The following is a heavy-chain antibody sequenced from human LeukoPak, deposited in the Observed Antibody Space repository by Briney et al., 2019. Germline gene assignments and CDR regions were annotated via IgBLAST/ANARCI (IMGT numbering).Heavy chain of an antibody. V-gene: IGHV1-24*01. J-gene: IGHJ4*02. Sequence: ASVMVSCKVSGYTLTELSMHWVRQAPGKGLEWMGGFDPEDGETIYAQKFQGRVTMTEDTSTDTAYIALSSLRSEDTAVYYCASSIVVVPAAPHYFDYWGQGTLVRVSS. CDR3: ASSIVVVPAAPHYFDY. CDR2: FDPEDGET. CDR1: GYTLTELS. D-gene: IGHD2-2*01.